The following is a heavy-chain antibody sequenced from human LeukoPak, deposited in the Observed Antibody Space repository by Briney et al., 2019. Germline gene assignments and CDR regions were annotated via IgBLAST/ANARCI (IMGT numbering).Heavy chain of an antibody. J-gene: IGHJ4*02. D-gene: IGHD6-19*01. V-gene: IGHV1-69*04. CDR1: GYTFTSYG. CDR2: IIPILGIA. CDR3: ARLTVAGYFDY. Sequence: SVKVSCKASGYTFTSYGISWVRQAPGQGLEWMGRIIPILGIANYAQKFQGRVTITADKSTSTAYMELSSLRSEDTAVYYCARLTVAGYFDYWGQGTLVTVSS.